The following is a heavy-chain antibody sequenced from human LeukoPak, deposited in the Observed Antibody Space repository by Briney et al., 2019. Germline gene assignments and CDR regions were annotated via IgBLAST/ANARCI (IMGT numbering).Heavy chain of an antibody. CDR1: GFTFSNYG. J-gene: IGHJ4*02. V-gene: IGHV3-30*18. Sequence: GGSLRLSCAASGFTFSNYGMHWVRQAPGKGLEWVALISYDGSNIYYVASVEGRFTISRDNSKNTLFLQMNSLRAEDTAVYYCAKDRPMVRELIRDFDYWGQGTLVTVSS. CDR3: AKDRPMVRELIRDFDY. D-gene: IGHD3-10*01. CDR2: ISYDGSNI.